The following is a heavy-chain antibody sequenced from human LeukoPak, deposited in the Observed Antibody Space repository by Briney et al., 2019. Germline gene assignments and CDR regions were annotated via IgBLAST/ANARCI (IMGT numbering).Heavy chain of an antibody. Sequence: GGSLRLSCAASGFTFSSYAMSWVRQAPGKGLEWVSAISGSGGSTYYADSVKGRFTISRDNSKNTLHLQMNSLRAEDTAVYYCAKDPMFGGLGYFDYWGQGTLVTVSS. CDR1: GFTFSSYA. CDR3: AKDPMFGGLGYFDY. D-gene: IGHD3-10*02. CDR2: ISGSGGST. V-gene: IGHV3-23*01. J-gene: IGHJ4*02.